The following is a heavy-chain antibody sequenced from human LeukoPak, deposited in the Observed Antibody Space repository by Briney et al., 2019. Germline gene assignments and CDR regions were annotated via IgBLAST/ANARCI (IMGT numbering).Heavy chain of an antibody. D-gene: IGHD1-26*01. CDR3: ARDPMGATGY. CDR1: GFTFSNYW. CDR2: ISSSSSYI. V-gene: IGHV3-21*01. Sequence: GGSLRLSCAASGFTFSNYWMHWVRQAPGKGLEWVSSISSSSSYIYYADSVKGRFTISRDNAKNSLYLQMNSLRAEDTAVYYCARDPMGATGYWGQGTLVTVSS. J-gene: IGHJ4*02.